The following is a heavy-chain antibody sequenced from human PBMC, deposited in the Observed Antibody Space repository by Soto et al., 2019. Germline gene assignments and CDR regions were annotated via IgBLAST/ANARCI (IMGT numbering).Heavy chain of an antibody. CDR1: GFTFSSYG. J-gene: IGHJ4*02. CDR2: ISYDGSNK. Sequence: QVQLVESGGGVVQPGRSLRLSCAASGFTFSSYGMHWVRQAPGKGLEWVAVISYDGSNKYYADSVKGRFTISRDNSKNTLYPQMNSLRAEDTAVYYCAKDKGRGYCSSTSCLSNHVDYWGQGTLVTVSS. CDR3: AKDKGRGYCSSTSCLSNHVDY. V-gene: IGHV3-30*18. D-gene: IGHD2-2*01.